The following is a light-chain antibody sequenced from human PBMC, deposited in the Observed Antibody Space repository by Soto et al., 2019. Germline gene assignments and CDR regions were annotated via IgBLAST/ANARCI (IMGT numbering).Light chain of an antibody. CDR1: QGIGKW. Sequence: DIKMTQSPSSVSASVGDRVTITCRASQGIGKWLAWYQQKPGTAPKLLIYAASTLQSGVPSRFSGSGSGTDFTLTISTLQSEDFATYYCQQGNSFSLTFGGGTKVEIK. CDR2: AAS. V-gene: IGKV1D-12*01. CDR3: QQGNSFSLT. J-gene: IGKJ4*01.